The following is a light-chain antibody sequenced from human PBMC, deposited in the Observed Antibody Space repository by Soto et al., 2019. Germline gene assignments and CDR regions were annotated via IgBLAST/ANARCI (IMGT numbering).Light chain of an antibody. CDR2: DAS. Sequence: DIQMTQSPSTLSASVGDRVTITCRASQSISSWLAWYQQKPGKAPKLLIYDASSLESGVPSRFGGSGSGTEFTLTISSLQPDDFATYYCQQYNSYSWTFGQGTK. CDR1: QSISSW. CDR3: QQYNSYSWT. J-gene: IGKJ1*01. V-gene: IGKV1-5*01.